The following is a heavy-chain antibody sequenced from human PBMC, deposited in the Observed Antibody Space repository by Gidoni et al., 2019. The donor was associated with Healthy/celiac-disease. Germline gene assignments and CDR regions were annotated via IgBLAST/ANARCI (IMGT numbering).Heavy chain of an antibody. V-gene: IGHV4-34*01. J-gene: IGHJ4*02. D-gene: IGHD3-10*01. CDR2: INHSGST. CDR3: ARGLNYYGSGSYYNRGEFDY. CDR1: GGSFSGYY. Sequence: QVQLQQWGAGLLKPSETLSLTCAVYGGSFSGYYWSWIRQPPGKGLEWIGEINHSGSTNYNPALKSRVTISVDTSKNQFSLKLSSVTAADTAVYYCARGLNYYGSGSYYNRGEFDYWGQGTLVTVSS.